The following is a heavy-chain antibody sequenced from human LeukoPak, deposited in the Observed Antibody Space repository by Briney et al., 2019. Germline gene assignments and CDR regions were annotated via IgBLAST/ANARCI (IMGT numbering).Heavy chain of an antibody. CDR2: ISYDGSNK. J-gene: IGHJ6*02. CDR1: GFTFSSYA. D-gene: IGHD1-26*01. V-gene: IGHV3-30*14. Sequence: PGGSLRLSCAASGFTFSSYAMHWVRQAPGKGLEWVAVISYDGSNKYYADSVKGRFTISRENAKNSLYLQMNSLRAGDTAVYYCARSYSGITHGRRVYFYGLDVWGRGTAVTVSS. CDR3: ARSYSGITHGRRVYFYGLDV.